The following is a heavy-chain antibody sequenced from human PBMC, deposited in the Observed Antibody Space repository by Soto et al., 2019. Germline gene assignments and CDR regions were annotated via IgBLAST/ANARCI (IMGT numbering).Heavy chain of an antibody. D-gene: IGHD1-1*01. J-gene: IGHJ1*01. CDR3: ARGPRPSSAGTGAY. CDR2: IDPDGTTT. CDR1: GFDSSYYW. Sequence: PRGSLRLACSLSGFDSSYYWIQWGRQSPGKGLEWVSRIDPDGTTTNYADSVKGRFSVSRDNAKKTIYLQMNSLTADDTALYYCARGPRPSSAGTGAYWGQGTLVTVSS. V-gene: IGHV3-74*01.